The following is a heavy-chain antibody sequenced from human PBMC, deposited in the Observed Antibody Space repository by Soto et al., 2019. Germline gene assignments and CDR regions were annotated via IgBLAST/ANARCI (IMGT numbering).Heavy chain of an antibody. D-gene: IGHD1-26*01. J-gene: IGHJ3*02. V-gene: IGHV3-11*05. CDR1: GFTFSDYY. Sequence: QVQLVESGGGLVKPGGSLRLSCATSGFTFSDYYMSWIRQAPGKGLEFVSYISPKGTYRTYADSVKGRFTISRDNAKNTVFLEMNSLRADDTAVYYCVKSQSGSYFAAFDIWGQGTMVTVSS. CDR2: ISPKGTYR. CDR3: VKSQSGSYFAAFDI.